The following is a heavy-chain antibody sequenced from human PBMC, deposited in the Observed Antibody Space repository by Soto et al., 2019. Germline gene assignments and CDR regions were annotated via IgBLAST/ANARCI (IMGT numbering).Heavy chain of an antibody. Sequence: GGSLRLSCAASGFTFSNYAMSWVRQAPGKGLEWVSVIGGDGGSTYYADSVRGRFAVSRDNSKNSLYLQMDSLRAEDTALYYCAKDPVSWNGIYDPFDIWGQGTMVTVSS. CDR3: AKDPVSWNGIYDPFDI. D-gene: IGHD1-1*01. J-gene: IGHJ3*02. V-gene: IGHV3-23*01. CDR1: GFTFSNYA. CDR2: IGGDGGST.